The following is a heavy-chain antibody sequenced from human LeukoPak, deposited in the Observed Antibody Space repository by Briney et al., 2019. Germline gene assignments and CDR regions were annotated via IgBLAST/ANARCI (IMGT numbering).Heavy chain of an antibody. CDR2: VYSNNST. V-gene: IGHV3-53*01. CDR3: ARGINMMIVAPGY. D-gene: IGHD3-22*01. Sequence: GESLRLSCAASGFTVSRNYMTWVRQAPGKGLEWVSVVYSNNSTYYADSVKGRFTISRDSSNNTLYLQMNSLRVEDTAIYYCARGINMMIVAPGYWGQGTLVTVPS. CDR1: GFTVSRNY. J-gene: IGHJ4*02.